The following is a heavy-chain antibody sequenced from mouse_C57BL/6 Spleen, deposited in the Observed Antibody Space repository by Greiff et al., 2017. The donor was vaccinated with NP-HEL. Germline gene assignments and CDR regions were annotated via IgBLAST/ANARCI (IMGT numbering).Heavy chain of an antibody. V-gene: IGHV3-6*01. CDR1: GYSITSCSY. D-gene: IGHD1-1*01. CDR2: ISYDGSN. CDR3: ARGAYYYGSRVPYAMDY. Sequence: DVHLVESGPGLVNPSQSLSLSCSVTGYSITSCSYWHWIRQFPGNILEWMCYISYDGSNNYNPSFKNRISITRDTSKNLLFLKLNSVTTEDTATYYCARGAYYYGSRVPYAMDYWGKGTSVTVSS. J-gene: IGHJ4*01.